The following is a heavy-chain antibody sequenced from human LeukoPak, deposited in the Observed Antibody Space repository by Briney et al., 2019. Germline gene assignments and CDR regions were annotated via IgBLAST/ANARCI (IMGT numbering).Heavy chain of an antibody. Sequence: PSETLSLTCTVSGGSISSTNYYWAWIRQPPGKGLEWIGSIDYSGSTYYNLSLKSRVTISVDTSKNQFSLKLSSVTAADTAVYYCARTLRDGYNKGDWFDPWGQGTLVTVSS. CDR1: GGSISSTNYY. D-gene: IGHD5-24*01. J-gene: IGHJ5*02. CDR2: IDYSGST. CDR3: ARTLRDGYNKGDWFDP. V-gene: IGHV4-39*07.